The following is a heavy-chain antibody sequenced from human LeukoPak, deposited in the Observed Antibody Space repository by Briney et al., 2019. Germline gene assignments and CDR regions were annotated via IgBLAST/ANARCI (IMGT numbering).Heavy chain of an antibody. J-gene: IGHJ4*02. Sequence: PSETLSLTCTVSGGSISSGGYYWSWIRQHPGKGLEWIGYIYYSGSTYYNPSLKSRVTISVDTSKNQFSLKLSSVTAADTAVYYCARIPHCGGDCCYFDYWGQGTLVTVSS. CDR1: GGSISSGGYY. V-gene: IGHV4-31*03. D-gene: IGHD2-21*02. CDR2: IYYSGST. CDR3: ARIPHCGGDCCYFDY.